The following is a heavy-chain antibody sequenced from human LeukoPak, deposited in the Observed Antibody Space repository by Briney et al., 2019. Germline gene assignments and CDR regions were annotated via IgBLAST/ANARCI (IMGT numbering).Heavy chain of an antibody. V-gene: IGHV3-66*01. J-gene: IGHJ4*02. D-gene: IGHD3-10*01. Sequence: GGSLRLSCAASGFTVSSNYMNWVRQAPGKGLEWVSVIYSGGSTYYADSVKGRFTISRDNSKNTMYLQMNSLRAEDTAMYYCARDARPTMIRGVIDYWGQGTLVTVSS. CDR2: IYSGGST. CDR1: GFTVSSNY. CDR3: ARDARPTMIRGVIDY.